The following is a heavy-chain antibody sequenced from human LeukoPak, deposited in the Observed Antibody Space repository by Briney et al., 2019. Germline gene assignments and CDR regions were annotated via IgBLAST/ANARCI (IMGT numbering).Heavy chain of an antibody. CDR3: ARGARRSKRGSVIQGDCSSTSCYGHDAFDI. CDR1: GHRFTDNW. J-gene: IGHJ3*02. Sequence: GESLKISCKGSGHRFTDNWLGWVRQRPGKGLEWMGFIYPGDSNTRYSPSFQGQVTISADKSISTAYLQWSSLKASDTAMYYCARGARRSKRGSVIQGDCSSTSCYGHDAFDIWGQGTMVTVSS. D-gene: IGHD2-2*01. CDR2: IYPGDSNT. V-gene: IGHV5-51*01.